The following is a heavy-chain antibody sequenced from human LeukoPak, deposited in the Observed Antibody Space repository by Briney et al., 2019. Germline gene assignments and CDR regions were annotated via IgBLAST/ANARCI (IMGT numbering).Heavy chain of an antibody. CDR2: ISSSSSYI. CDR3: ARARDNWNYEAFDI. V-gene: IGHV3-21*01. CDR1: GFTFSSYS. J-gene: IGHJ3*02. D-gene: IGHD1-7*01. Sequence: GGSLRLSCAASGFTFSSYSMNWVRQAPGKGLEWVSSISSSSSYIYYADSVKGRFTISRDNAKNSLYLQMNGLRAEDTAVYYCARARDNWNYEAFDIWGQGTMVTVSS.